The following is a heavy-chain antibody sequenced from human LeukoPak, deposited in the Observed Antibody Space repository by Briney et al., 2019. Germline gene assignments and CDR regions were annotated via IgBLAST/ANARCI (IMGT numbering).Heavy chain of an antibody. CDR3: ARGSYYDFWSGYRANFDY. CDR2: MNPNSGNT. Sequence: ASVKVSCKASGYTFTSYDINWVRQATGQGLEWMGWMNPNSGNTGYAQKFRGRVTITRNTSISTAYMELSSLRSEDTAVYYCARGSYYDFWSGYRANFDYWGQGTLVTVSS. CDR1: GYTFTSYD. J-gene: IGHJ4*02. D-gene: IGHD3-3*01. V-gene: IGHV1-8*03.